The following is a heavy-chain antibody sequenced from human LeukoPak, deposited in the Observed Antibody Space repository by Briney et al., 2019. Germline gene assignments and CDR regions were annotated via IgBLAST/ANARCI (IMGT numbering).Heavy chain of an antibody. J-gene: IGHJ4*02. Sequence: ASVKVSCKVSGYTLTELSMRWVRQAPGKGLEWMGGFDPEDGETIYAQKFQGRVTMTEDTSTDTAYMELSSLRSEDTAVYYCATPYYYGSGSYFDYWGQGTLVTVSS. CDR2: FDPEDGET. D-gene: IGHD3-10*01. CDR3: ATPYYYGSGSYFDY. CDR1: GYTLTELS. V-gene: IGHV1-24*01.